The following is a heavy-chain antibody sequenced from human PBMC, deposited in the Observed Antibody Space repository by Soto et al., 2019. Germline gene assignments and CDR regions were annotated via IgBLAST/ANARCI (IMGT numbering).Heavy chain of an antibody. Sequence: SVKVSCKASGGTFSSYAISWVRQAPGQGLEWMGGIIPIFGTANYAQKFQGRVTITADESTSTAYMELSSLRSEDTAVYYCAGTIVVVVAAISRFDPWGQGTLVTVPS. D-gene: IGHD2-15*01. CDR2: IIPIFGTA. CDR3: AGTIVVVVAAISRFDP. V-gene: IGHV1-69*13. CDR1: GGTFSSYA. J-gene: IGHJ5*02.